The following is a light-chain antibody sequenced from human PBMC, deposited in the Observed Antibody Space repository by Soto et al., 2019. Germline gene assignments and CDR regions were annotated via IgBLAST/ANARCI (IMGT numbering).Light chain of an antibody. V-gene: IGKV3-15*01. Sequence: EIVVTESPATLSLSAGERATLYCHASQRISSNLAWYQQKPGQAPRLLIYGASTRATGIPARFSGSGSGTEFTLTISGLQSEDFALYYCQQYNIWPPYTFGQGTRLEIK. J-gene: IGKJ5*01. CDR2: GAS. CDR3: QQYNIWPPYT. CDR1: QRISSN.